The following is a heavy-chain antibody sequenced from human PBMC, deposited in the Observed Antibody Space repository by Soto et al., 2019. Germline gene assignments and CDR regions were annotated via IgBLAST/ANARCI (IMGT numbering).Heavy chain of an antibody. V-gene: IGHV3-11*06. Sequence: GGSLRLSCEASGFTFSDYYMSWIRQAPGKGLEWIAYSSNSGTFTKYADSVKGRFSISRDNAKNSLYLQINNLSGEDTATYFCARSGDNYNLLDYWGQGTPVTDSS. CDR3: ARSGDNYNLLDY. CDR1: GFTFSDYY. CDR2: SSNSGTFT. J-gene: IGHJ4*02. D-gene: IGHD1-1*01.